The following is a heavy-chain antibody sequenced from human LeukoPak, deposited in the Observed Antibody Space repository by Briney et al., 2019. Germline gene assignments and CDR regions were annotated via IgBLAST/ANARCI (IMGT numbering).Heavy chain of an antibody. CDR1: GFTFSSYD. J-gene: IGHJ1*01. CDR2: VGTAGDT. D-gene: IGHD2-15*01. CDR3: ARGPDCSGGSCYGRVQYFQH. Sequence: GGSLRLSCAASGFTFSSYDMHWVRQATGKGLEWVSAVGTAGDTYYPGSVKGRFTISRENAKNSLYLQMNSLRAGDTAVYYCARGPDCSGGSCYGRVQYFQHWGQGTLVTVSS. V-gene: IGHV3-13*01.